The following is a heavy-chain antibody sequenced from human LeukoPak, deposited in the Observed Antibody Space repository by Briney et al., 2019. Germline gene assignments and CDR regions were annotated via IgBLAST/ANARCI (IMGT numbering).Heavy chain of an antibody. Sequence: GGSLRLSCAASGFTFSSNYMSWVRQAPGKGLEWVPVIYSGGSTYYADSVKGRFTISRDNSKNTLYLQMNSLRAEDTAVYYCARVGGYCSSTSCYDAFDIWGQGTMVTVSS. J-gene: IGHJ3*02. CDR2: IYSGGST. CDR3: ARVGGYCSSTSCYDAFDI. V-gene: IGHV3-53*01. CDR1: GFTFSSNY. D-gene: IGHD2-2*01.